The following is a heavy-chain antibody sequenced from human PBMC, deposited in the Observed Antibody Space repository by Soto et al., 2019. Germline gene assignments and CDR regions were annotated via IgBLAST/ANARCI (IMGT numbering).Heavy chain of an antibody. Sequence: GGSLRLSCAASGLTFSRYVMHWGRQAPGKGLEWAAHISYDGSNKHYAESVKGRFTISRDSSKNTLYLQMNSLRAEDTAVYYCVKDTYYYDSSGYYIFDYWGQGTLVTVSS. CDR2: ISYDGSNK. V-gene: IGHV3-30*18. CDR3: VKDTYYYDSSGYYIFDY. J-gene: IGHJ4*02. CDR1: GLTFSRYV. D-gene: IGHD3-22*01.